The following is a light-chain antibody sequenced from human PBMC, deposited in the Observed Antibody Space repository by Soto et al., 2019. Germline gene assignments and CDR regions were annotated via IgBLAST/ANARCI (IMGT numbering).Light chain of an antibody. J-gene: IGLJ1*01. Sequence: QSALTQPASVSGSPGQSITISCTGANSDIGDWNFVSWYQQYPGKAPKVIIYEVNYRPSGVSYRFSGSKSGNTASLTISGLQAEHEADYYCSSFSSGTTLFVFGGGTKVTVL. CDR2: EVN. V-gene: IGLV2-14*01. CDR1: NSDIGDWNF. CDR3: SSFSSGTTLFV.